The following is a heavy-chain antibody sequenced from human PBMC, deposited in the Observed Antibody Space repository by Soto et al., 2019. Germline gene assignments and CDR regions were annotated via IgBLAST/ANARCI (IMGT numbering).Heavy chain of an antibody. CDR2: IYYSGST. Sequence: QVQLQESGPGLVKPSQTLSLTCTVSGGSISSVGYYWSWIRRHPGKGLEWIGYIYYSGSTYYNPSLKSRVTISVDTSKNQFSLKLSSVTAADTAVYYCASDYDFWSGYYSAWGQGTLVTVSS. CDR1: GGSISSVGYY. V-gene: IGHV4-31*03. J-gene: IGHJ5*02. D-gene: IGHD3-3*01. CDR3: ASDYDFWSGYYSA.